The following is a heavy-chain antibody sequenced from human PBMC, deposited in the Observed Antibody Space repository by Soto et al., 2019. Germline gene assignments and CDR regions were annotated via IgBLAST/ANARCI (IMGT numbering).Heavy chain of an antibody. V-gene: IGHV4-30-2*01. Sequence: QLQLQESGSGLVKPSQTLSLTCTVSGGSISSGGYTWSWIRQPPGKGLEWIGYIYHGESTYYNPPLKSRVTITIDRSTNQFSLKLSSVTAADTAVYYCARDADDAFDIWGQGTMVSVSS. CDR3: ARDADDAFDI. CDR2: IYHGEST. J-gene: IGHJ3*02. CDR1: GGSISSGGYT.